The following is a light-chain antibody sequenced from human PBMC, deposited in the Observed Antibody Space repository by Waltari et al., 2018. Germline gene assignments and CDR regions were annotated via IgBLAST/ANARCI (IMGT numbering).Light chain of an antibody. CDR3: LERSNWPQFT. V-gene: IGKV3D-15*01. CDR1: QSVGRS. Sequence: EIVMTQSPATLSLSPGERAIFSCRASQSVGRSLAWYQQKPGQAPRLLIYGASSRATGISDRFSGSGSGTDFTLTISSLEPEDVGVYDCLERSNWPQFTFGGGTKVEIK. CDR2: GAS. J-gene: IGKJ4*01.